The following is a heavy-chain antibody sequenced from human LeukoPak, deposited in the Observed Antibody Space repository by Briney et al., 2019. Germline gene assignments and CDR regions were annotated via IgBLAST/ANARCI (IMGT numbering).Heavy chain of an antibody. D-gene: IGHD3-10*01. Sequence: GGSLRLSCAASGFTFSSYAISWVRQAPGKGLEWVSAISSGGAGTYYADSVKGRFTISRDNSKNTLNLQMNSLRAEDTAVYYCATTMVRGVISYWGQGTLVTASS. J-gene: IGHJ4*02. CDR2: ISSGGAGT. CDR1: GFTFSSYA. CDR3: ATTMVRGVISY. V-gene: IGHV3-23*01.